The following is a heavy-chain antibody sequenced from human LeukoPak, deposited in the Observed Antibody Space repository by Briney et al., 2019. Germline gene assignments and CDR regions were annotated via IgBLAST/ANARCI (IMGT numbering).Heavy chain of an antibody. CDR3: ARIRYSSGWAFDY. CDR1: GFTFSSYS. CDR2: ISSSSSYI. Sequence: PGGSLRLSCAASGFTFSSYSMNWVRQAPGKGLEWVSSISSSSSYIYYADSAKGRFTISRDNAKNSLYLQMNSLRAEDTAVYYCARIRYSSGWAFDYWGRGTLVTVSS. V-gene: IGHV3-21*01. J-gene: IGHJ4*02. D-gene: IGHD6-19*01.